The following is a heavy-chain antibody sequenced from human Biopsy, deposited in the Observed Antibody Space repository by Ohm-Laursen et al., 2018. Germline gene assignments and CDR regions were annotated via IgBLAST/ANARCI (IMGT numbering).Heavy chain of an antibody. CDR1: GFSFSTYG. Sequence: SLRLSCAASGFSFSTYGIYWVRQAPGKGLEWVAAIWYDGTNKYYAESVKGRLTISRDNSKNTLYLQMNSLRAEDTAVYFCVKDRRQYNYGYFPDGFDYWGLGTRVTVSS. D-gene: IGHD5-18*01. J-gene: IGHJ4*02. CDR3: VKDRRQYNYGYFPDGFDY. V-gene: IGHV3-33*06. CDR2: IWYDGTNK.